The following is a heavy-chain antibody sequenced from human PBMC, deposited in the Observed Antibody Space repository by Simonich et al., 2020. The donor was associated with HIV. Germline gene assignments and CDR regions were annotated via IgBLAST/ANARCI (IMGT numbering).Heavy chain of an antibody. Sequence: QVQLQQWGAGLLKPSETLSLTCAVYGGSFSGYYWSWIRQPPGTGLEWIGKINHSGRTNYNPSLKSRVTISVDTSKNQFSLKLSSVTAADTAVYYCARGFYQRLYYFDYWGQGTLVTVSS. CDR3: ARGFYQRLYYFDY. J-gene: IGHJ4*02. D-gene: IGHD2-2*01. V-gene: IGHV4-34*01. CDR2: INHSGRT. CDR1: GGSFSGYY.